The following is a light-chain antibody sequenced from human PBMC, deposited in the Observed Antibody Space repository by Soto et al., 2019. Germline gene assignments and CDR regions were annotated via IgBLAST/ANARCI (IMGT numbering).Light chain of an antibody. CDR2: GAC. CDR3: QPSTNWLWT. CDR1: QSVSSN. Sequence: EILMTQSPATLSVSPGERATLSCRASQSVSSNLAWYQQTPGQPPSLLIYGACTRATGIPARFRGSGSGTEFTLTISSLRSQDFAFDYYQPSTNWLWTFGQGTKVQI. J-gene: IGKJ1*01. V-gene: IGKV3-15*01.